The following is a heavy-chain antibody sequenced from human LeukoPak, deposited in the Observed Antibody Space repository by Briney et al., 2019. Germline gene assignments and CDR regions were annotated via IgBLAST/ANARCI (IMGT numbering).Heavy chain of an antibody. D-gene: IGHD3-16*01. CDR2: IYPGDSNT. J-gene: IGHJ4*02. Sequence: LGQSLKISCKGSGDTFITYWIGWVRQMPGKGLEWMGIIYPGDSNTRYSPSFQGQVTISADKSISTAYLQWRSLKASDTAIYYCARGGYGLRYFDQWGQGTLVTVSS. V-gene: IGHV5-51*01. CDR1: GDTFITYW. CDR3: ARGGYGLRYFDQ.